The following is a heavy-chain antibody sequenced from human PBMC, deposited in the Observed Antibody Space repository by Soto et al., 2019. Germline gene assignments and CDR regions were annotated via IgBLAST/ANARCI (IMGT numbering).Heavy chain of an antibody. CDR3: GRERLQFLDY. CDR2: MNPNSGNT. D-gene: IGHD5-12*01. Sequence: QVQLVQSGAEVKKPGASVKVSCKASGYTFTSYDINWVRQATGQGLEWMGWMNPNSGNTVYAQKFQGRVTMTRNTSKSTAYMELSSLRSEDTAVYYCGRERLQFLDYWGQGTLVTVAS. CDR1: GYTFTSYD. J-gene: IGHJ4*02. V-gene: IGHV1-8*01.